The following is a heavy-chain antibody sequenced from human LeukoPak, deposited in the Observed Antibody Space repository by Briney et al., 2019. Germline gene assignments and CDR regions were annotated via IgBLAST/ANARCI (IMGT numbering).Heavy chain of an antibody. CDR3: ARVYDYGDYHDAFDI. Sequence: PWETLSLTCTVSGGSISSYYWSWIRQPPGKGLEWIGYIYYSGSTNYNPSLKSRVTISVDTSKNQFSLKLSSVTAADTAVYYCARVYDYGDYHDAFDIWGQGTMVTVSS. CDR1: GGSISSYY. CDR2: IYYSGST. V-gene: IGHV4-59*01. D-gene: IGHD4-17*01. J-gene: IGHJ3*02.